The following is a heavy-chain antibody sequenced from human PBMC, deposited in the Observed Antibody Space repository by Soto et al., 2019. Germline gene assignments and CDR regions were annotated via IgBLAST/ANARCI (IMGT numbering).Heavy chain of an antibody. CDR2: ISGSGGST. V-gene: IGHV3-23*01. CDR3: AKGAPYMVRGVTPTYCFDY. Sequence: GGSLRLSCVASGFTFSSYAMSWVRQAPGKGLEWVSAISGSGGSTYYADSVKGRFTISRDNSKNTLYLQMNSLRAEDTAVYYCAKGAPYMVRGVTPTYCFDYWGQGTLVTVSS. CDR1: GFTFSSYA. J-gene: IGHJ4*02. D-gene: IGHD3-10*01.